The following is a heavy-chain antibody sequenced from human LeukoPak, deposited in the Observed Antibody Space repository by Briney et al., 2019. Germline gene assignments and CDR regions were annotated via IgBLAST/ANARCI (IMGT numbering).Heavy chain of an antibody. CDR3: ARVDYVWGSYRYAWFDP. D-gene: IGHD3-16*02. V-gene: IGHV1-2*02. J-gene: IGHJ5*02. Sequence: WASVKVSCKASGYTFTGYYMHWVRQAPGQGLEWMGWINPNSGGTNYAQKFQGRVTMTRDTSISTAYMELSRLRSDDTAVYYCARVDYVWGSYRYAWFDPWGQGTLVTVPS. CDR1: GYTFTGYY. CDR2: INPNSGGT.